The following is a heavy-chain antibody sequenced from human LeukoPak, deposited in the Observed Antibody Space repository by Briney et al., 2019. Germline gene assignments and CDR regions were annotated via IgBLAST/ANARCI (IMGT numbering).Heavy chain of an antibody. Sequence: GRSLRLSCAASGFTFSSYGMHWVRQAPGKGLEWVAVIWYDGSNKYYADSVKGRFTISRDNSKNTLYLQMNSLRAEDTAVYYCARDVDGRYNWFDPWGQGTLVTVSS. D-gene: IGHD5-24*01. V-gene: IGHV3-33*01. CDR1: GFTFSSYG. CDR3: ARDVDGRYNWFDP. CDR2: IWYDGSNK. J-gene: IGHJ5*02.